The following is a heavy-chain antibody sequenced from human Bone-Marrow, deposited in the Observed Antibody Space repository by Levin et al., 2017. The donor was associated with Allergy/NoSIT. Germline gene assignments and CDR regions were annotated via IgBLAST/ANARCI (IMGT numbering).Heavy chain of an antibody. CDR2: IYHFGTT. V-gene: IGHV4-39*07. Sequence: LSQTLSLTCTVSGGSISSSDYYWAWIRQPPGKGLEWIGNIYHFGTTYYHPSFESRVTISVDTSKNQFSLKLSSLTAADTALYYCARYCSGTSCYTGGSFDMWGQGTMVSVSS. J-gene: IGHJ3*02. CDR3: ARYCSGTSCYTGGSFDM. D-gene: IGHD2-2*02. CDR1: GGSISSSDYY.